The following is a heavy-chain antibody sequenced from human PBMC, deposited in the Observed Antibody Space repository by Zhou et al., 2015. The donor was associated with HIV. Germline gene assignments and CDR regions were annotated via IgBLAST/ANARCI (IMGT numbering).Heavy chain of an antibody. V-gene: IGHV1-69*01. D-gene: IGHD3-3*01. J-gene: IGHJ2*01. Sequence: QVQLVQSGAEVKKPGSSVKVSCKASGGTFSSYAISWVRQAPGQGLEWMGGIIPIFGTANYAQKFQGRVTITADESTSTAYMELSSLRSEDTAVYYCARGPKRPTGITIFGVVIPWYFDLWGRGTLVTVSS. CDR3: ARGPKRPTGITIFGVVIPWYFDL. CDR2: IIPIFGTA. CDR1: GGTFSSYA.